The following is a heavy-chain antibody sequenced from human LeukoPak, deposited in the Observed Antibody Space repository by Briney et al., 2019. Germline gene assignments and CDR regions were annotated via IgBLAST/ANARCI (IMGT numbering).Heavy chain of an antibody. CDR3: ARGASPKVAVFFDY. Sequence: PAQTLSLTCSVSAVSITSGSFYWGWIRQSVGKGLEWIGRVHSSRDIHPNSAFSTRAAVSGDTSKNQCSLQLNSVTAADTAVYYCARGASPKVAVFFDYWGEGALITISS. V-gene: IGHV4-61*02. J-gene: IGHJ4*02. CDR2: VHSSRDI. D-gene: IGHD3-16*01. CDR1: AVSITSGSFY.